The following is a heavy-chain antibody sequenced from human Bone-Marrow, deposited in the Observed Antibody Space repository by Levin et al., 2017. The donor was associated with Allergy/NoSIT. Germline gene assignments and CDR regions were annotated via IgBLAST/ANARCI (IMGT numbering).Heavy chain of an antibody. CDR1: GFTISDYY. V-gene: IGHV3-11*05. CDR2: IRSSSSYT. CDR3: ARESGQLGYYNYYGMDV. Sequence: PGGSLRLSCAASGFTISDYYMSWIRQAPGKGLEWVSYIRSSSSYTNHADFVEGRFTISRDNAKNSLLLQMNSLRAEDTAVYYCARESGQLGYYNYYGMDVWGQGTTVTVSS. J-gene: IGHJ6*02. D-gene: IGHD6-13*01.